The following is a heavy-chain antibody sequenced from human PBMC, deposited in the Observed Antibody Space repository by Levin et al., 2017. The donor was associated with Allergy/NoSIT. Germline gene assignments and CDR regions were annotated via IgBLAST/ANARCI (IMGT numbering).Heavy chain of an antibody. CDR1: GDSFSSSNVA. D-gene: IGHD3-10*01. J-gene: IGHJ3*01. V-gene: IGHV6-1*01. Sequence: SQTLSLTCAISGDSFSSSNVAWNWIRQSPSRGLEWLGRTYYRSKWYNDYAVSVKRRISISPDTSKNQFSLQLKSVTPGDTAVYFCARGQWSGFDVWGQGTMVTVSS. CDR3: ARGQWSGFDV. CDR2: TYYRSKWYN.